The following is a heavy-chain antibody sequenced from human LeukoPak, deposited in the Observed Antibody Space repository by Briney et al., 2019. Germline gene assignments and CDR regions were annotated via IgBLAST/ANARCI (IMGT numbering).Heavy chain of an antibody. CDR2: IYISGST. V-gene: IGHV4-39*01. CDR1: GGSISSSNYY. D-gene: IGHD3-22*01. J-gene: IGHJ4*02. Sequence: PSETLSLTCTVSGGSISSSNYYWGWIRQPPGKGLEWIGSIYISGSTYYNPALKSRVTISVDTSKHQFSLKLSSVTAADTAVYYCAAYYYDSSGYLWGQGTLVTVSS. CDR3: AAYYYDSSGYL.